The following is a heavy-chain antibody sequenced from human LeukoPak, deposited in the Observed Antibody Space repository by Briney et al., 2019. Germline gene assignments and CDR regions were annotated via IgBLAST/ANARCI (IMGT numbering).Heavy chain of an antibody. V-gene: IGHV3-49*03. CDR3: TRDRQRLLLRQEFDY. J-gene: IGHJ4*02. Sequence: PGRSLRLSCTASGFTFGDYAMSWFRQAPGKGLEWVGFIRSKAYGGTTEYAASVKGRFTISRDDSKSIAYLQMNSLKTEDTAVYYCTRDRQRLLLRQEFDYWGQGTLVTVSS. CDR1: GFTFGDYA. CDR2: IRSKAYGGTT. D-gene: IGHD3-22*01.